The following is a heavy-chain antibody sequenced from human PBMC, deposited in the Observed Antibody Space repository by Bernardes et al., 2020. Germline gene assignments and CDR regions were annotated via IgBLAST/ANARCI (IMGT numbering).Heavy chain of an antibody. CDR3: AKSDDFWSGLYYVEY. D-gene: IGHD3-3*01. V-gene: IGHV3-23*01. J-gene: IGHJ4*02. Sequence: GGSLRLSCAVSGITFSSYAMSWVRQAPGKGLEWVSTISGSGGSTHYADSVKGRFTISRDNSKNTLYLQMNSLRAEDTAAYYCAKSDDFWSGLYYVEYGGQGTLVTVSS. CDR1: GITFSSYA. CDR2: ISGSGGST.